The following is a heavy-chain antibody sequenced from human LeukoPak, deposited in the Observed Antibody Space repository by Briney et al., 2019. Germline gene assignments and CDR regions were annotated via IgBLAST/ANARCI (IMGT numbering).Heavy chain of an antibody. CDR1: GFSLSTSGMC. V-gene: IGHV2-70*11. CDR3: ARMGFDYDYVWGSYRYHFDY. Sequence: SGPALVKPTQTLTLTCTFSGFSLSTSGMCVSWIRQPPGKALEWLARIDWDDDKYYSTSLKTRLTISKDTSKNQVVLTMTNMDPVDTATYYCARMGFDYDYVWGSYRYHFDYWGQGTLVTVSS. D-gene: IGHD3-16*02. CDR2: IDWDDDK. J-gene: IGHJ4*02.